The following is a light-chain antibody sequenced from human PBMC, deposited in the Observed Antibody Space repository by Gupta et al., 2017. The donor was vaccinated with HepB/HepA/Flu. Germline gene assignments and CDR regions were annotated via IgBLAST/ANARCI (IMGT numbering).Light chain of an antibody. Sequence: IQMTQSPSSLSASIGDRVTITCRVSQAIGNDLGWCQQRPGEAPKRLIRAASILLSGVPPRFSGGGFGTEFTLTISSLQPEDFATYYCLQYNSYPRTFGQGTKVEIK. CDR1: QAIGND. CDR3: LQYNSYPRT. CDR2: AAS. J-gene: IGKJ1*01. V-gene: IGKV1-17*01.